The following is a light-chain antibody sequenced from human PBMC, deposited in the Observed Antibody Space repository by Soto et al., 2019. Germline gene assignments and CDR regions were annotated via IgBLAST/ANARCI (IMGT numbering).Light chain of an antibody. CDR2: GAS. CDR3: QQYGSSPYT. Sequence: EIVLTQSPGTLSLSPGERATLSCRASQSVSSSYFAWYQQKPGQAPRLLIYGASSRATGIPDRFSGSGSGTDFTILISRLEPEDVAVYYCQQYGSSPYTFGQGTKLEIK. V-gene: IGKV3-20*01. CDR1: QSVSSSY. J-gene: IGKJ2*01.